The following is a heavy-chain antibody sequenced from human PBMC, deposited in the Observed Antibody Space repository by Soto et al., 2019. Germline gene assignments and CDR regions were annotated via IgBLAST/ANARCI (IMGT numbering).Heavy chain of an antibody. J-gene: IGHJ6*02. V-gene: IGHV4-4*02. CDR1: GGSISSSNW. D-gene: IGHD6-13*01. CDR3: ASLTAAAGTDYYHYGMDV. CDR2: IYHSGST. Sequence: SLTCAVSGGSISSSNWWSWVRQPPGKGLEWIGEIYHSGSTNYNPSLKSRVTISVDKSKNQFSLKLSSVTAADTAVYYCASLTAAAGTDYYHYGMDVWGQGTTVTVSS.